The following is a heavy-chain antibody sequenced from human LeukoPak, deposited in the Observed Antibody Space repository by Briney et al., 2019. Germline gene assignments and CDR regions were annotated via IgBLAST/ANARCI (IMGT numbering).Heavy chain of an antibody. Sequence: PSETLSLTCSVSGGYISSYYWSWMRQPAGKGLEWIGRIYTSGSPNYNPSLKSRVTMSVDTSKNQFSLKLSSVTAADTAVYYCARESMTATGGYYYYYMDVWGKGTTVTVSS. J-gene: IGHJ6*03. CDR2: IYTSGSP. CDR3: ARESMTATGGYYYYYMDV. CDR1: GGYISSYY. V-gene: IGHV4-4*07. D-gene: IGHD1-26*01.